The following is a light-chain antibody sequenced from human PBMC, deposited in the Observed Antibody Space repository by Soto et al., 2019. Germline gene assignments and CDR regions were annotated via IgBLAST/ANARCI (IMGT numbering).Light chain of an antibody. CDR2: VGY. Sequence: DIQMPQLTSSLSASLGDRFTISCLPGQNLSKFLNWYQQKPGKAPRLLISVGYSLQSGVPSRFSGGGFGTDFTLTISSLQPEDFATYYCQQSGRTPGTFGQVTKVDVK. V-gene: IGKV1-39*01. J-gene: IGKJ1*01. CDR1: QNLSKF. CDR3: QQSGRTPGT.